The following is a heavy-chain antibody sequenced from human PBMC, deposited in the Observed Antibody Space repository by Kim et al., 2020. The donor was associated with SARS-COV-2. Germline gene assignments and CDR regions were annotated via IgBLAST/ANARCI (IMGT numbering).Heavy chain of an antibody. Sequence: PSLKSRVSISVDTSKNQFSLKLSSVTAADTAVYYCASGGSSWHSPSWPIYWGQGTLVTVSS. J-gene: IGHJ4*02. CDR3: ASGGSSWHSPSWPIY. V-gene: IGHV4-34*01. D-gene: IGHD6-13*01.